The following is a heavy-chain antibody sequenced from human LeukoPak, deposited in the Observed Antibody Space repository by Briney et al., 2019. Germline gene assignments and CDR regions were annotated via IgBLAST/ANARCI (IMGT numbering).Heavy chain of an antibody. CDR1: GGSFSGYY. J-gene: IGHJ3*02. V-gene: IGHV4-34*01. D-gene: IGHD3-3*01. CDR2: INQSRSS. CDR3: ARGRLHYDFWSGYLGAFDI. Sequence: PWETLSLTCAVYGGSFSGYYWSWIRQPPRKGLEGIGEINQSRSSNYNPSRKSRVSISVDTSKNQFSLKLSTVTAADTAVYSCARGRLHYDFWSGYLGAFDIRGQGIMVTVSS.